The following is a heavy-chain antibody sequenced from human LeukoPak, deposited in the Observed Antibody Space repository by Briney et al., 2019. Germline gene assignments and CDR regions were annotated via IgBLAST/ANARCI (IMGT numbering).Heavy chain of an antibody. V-gene: IGHV3-21*01. CDR2: ISSSSSYI. J-gene: IGHJ4*02. Sequence: GGSLRLSCAASGFTFSSYSMNWVRQAPGKGLEWVSSISSSSSYIYYADSVKGRFTISRDNAKNSLYLQMNSLRAEDTAVYYCARDHQRPAAIPFDYWGQGTLVTVSS. D-gene: IGHD2-2*02. CDR1: GFTFSSYS. CDR3: ARDHQRPAAIPFDY.